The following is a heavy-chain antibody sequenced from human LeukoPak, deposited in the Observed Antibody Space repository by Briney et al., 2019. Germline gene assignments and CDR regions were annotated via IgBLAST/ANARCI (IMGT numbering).Heavy chain of an antibody. CDR1: GFTVSDFY. CDR2: IYSGGNT. J-gene: IGHJ4*02. Sequence: GGSLRLSCAASGFTVSDFYMSWVRQAPGKGLEWVSVIYSGGNTYYADSVKGRFTISRDNSQNTLYLQMNSLRVEDTAVYYCAKASSETNFDYWGQGTLVTVSS. D-gene: IGHD2-2*01. V-gene: IGHV3-66*01. CDR3: AKASSETNFDY.